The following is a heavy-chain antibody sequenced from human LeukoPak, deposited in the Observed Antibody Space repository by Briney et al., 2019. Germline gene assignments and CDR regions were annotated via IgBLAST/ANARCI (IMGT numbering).Heavy chain of an antibody. V-gene: IGHV3-23*01. D-gene: IGHD2-15*01. J-gene: IGHJ4*02. CDR1: GFTFGNFG. CDR3: AKDLNRYCSGGSCYFYDY. CDR2: ITGSTTWT. Sequence: GGSLRLSCEASGFTFGNFGMTWVRQAPGKGLQWVSGITGSTTWTYYAASVKGRFTVSRDNSQNTLHLQMNSLRAEDTAVYYCAKDLNRYCSGGSCYFYDYWGQGTLVTVSS.